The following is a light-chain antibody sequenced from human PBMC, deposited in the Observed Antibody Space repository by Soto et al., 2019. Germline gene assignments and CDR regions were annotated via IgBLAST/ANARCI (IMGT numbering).Light chain of an antibody. V-gene: IGKV3-15*01. CDR2: GAS. CDR1: QSVGTN. Sequence: EIVMTQSPVTLSMSPGERATLSCRASQSVGTNVAWFQHKPGQPPRLLMYGASTWASGIPVRFRGSGSGTDFTLTISSLQSEDFAIYYCQQYNNWTWTFGQGTKVEIX. CDR3: QQYNNWTWT. J-gene: IGKJ1*01.